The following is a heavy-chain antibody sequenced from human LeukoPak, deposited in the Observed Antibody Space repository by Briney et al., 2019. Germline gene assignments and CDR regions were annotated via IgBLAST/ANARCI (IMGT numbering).Heavy chain of an antibody. Sequence: PGGSLRLSCAASGFTFSSYWMSWVRQAPGKGLEWVANIKQDGSEKYYVDSVKGRFTISRDNAKNSLYLQMNSLRAEDTAAYYCARDFFAAAGPIYFDYWGQGTLVTVSS. J-gene: IGHJ4*02. CDR3: ARDFFAAAGPIYFDY. CDR2: IKQDGSEK. V-gene: IGHV3-7*01. D-gene: IGHD6-13*01. CDR1: GFTFSSYW.